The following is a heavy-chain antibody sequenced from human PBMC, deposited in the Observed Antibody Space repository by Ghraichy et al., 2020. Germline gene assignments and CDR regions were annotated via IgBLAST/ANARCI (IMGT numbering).Heavy chain of an antibody. V-gene: IGHV3-53*01. CDR2: IYSGGST. D-gene: IGHD7-27*01. CDR1: GFTVSSNY. J-gene: IGHJ5*02. CDR3: ARVLDLTGDGGWFDP. Sequence: GGSLRLSCAASGFTVSSNYMSWVRQAPGKGLEWVSVIYSGGSTYYADSVKGRFTISRDNSKNTLYLQMNSLRAEDTAVNYCARVLDLTGDGGWFDPWGQGTLVTVSS.